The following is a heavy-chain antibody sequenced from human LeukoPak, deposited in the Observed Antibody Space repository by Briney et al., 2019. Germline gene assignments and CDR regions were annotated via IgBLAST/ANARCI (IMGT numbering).Heavy chain of an antibody. CDR3: ARAIVATITLGFGY. CDR2: IIPIFGTA. CDR1: GGTFSSYA. Sequence: SVKVSCKASGGTFSSYAINWVRQAPGQGLEWMGGIIPIFGTANYAQKFQGRVTITTDESTSTAYMELSSLRSEDTAVYYCARAIVATITLGFGYWGQGTLVTVSS. D-gene: IGHD5-12*01. V-gene: IGHV1-69*05. J-gene: IGHJ4*02.